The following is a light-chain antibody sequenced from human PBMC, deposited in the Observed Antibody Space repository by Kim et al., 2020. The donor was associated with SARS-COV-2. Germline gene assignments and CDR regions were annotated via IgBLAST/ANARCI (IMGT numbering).Light chain of an antibody. CDR3: QVWDSSSDHPV. J-gene: IGLJ3*02. V-gene: IGLV3-21*04. CDR1: NIGSKS. Sequence: SSELTQPPSVSVPPGKTARITCGGNNIGSKSVHWYQQKPGQAPVLVIYYDSDRPSGIPERFSGSNSGNTATLTISRVEAGDEADYYCQVWDSSSDHPVFGGGTQLTVL. CDR2: YDS.